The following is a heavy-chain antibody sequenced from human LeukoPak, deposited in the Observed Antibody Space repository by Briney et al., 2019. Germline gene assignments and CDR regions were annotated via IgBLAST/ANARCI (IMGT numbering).Heavy chain of an antibody. J-gene: IGHJ4*02. V-gene: IGHV1-2*02. CDR3: ARGGIQVWLPLDY. Sequence: GATVKVSCNASAYTFNNYNIHWVRQAPGQRLEWMGWINPNSGGTIPAQKFQGRVTMTRDTSVSTSYMELGRLSSDDTAIYYCARGGIQVWLPLDYWSQGTLVTVSS. CDR1: AYTFNNYN. D-gene: IGHD5-18*01. CDR2: INPNSGGT.